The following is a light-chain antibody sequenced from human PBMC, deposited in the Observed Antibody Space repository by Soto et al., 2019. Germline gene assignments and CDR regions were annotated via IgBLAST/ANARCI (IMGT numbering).Light chain of an antibody. V-gene: IGKV3-20*01. CDR1: QSVNTY. J-gene: IGKJ3*01. CDR2: DAS. CDR3: QQHGIS. Sequence: EIVLTQSPGTLSLSPGERATLSCRASQSVNTYLAWYQQKPGQAPRLLIYDASRRAAGIPDRFSGSGSGTDFTLTISRLEPEDFAVYYCQQHGISFGPGTKVDIK.